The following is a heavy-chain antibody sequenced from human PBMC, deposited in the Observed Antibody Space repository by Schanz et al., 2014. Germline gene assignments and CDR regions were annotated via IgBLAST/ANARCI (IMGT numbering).Heavy chain of an antibody. CDR3: ARHMGRLSSSRGNYFDY. Sequence: QLQLQESGPGLVKPSETLSLTCTVSGGSISSSSYFWGWIRQPPGKGLEWIGSIYHSGSTYNNPSLKSRLPRPVDASKHQFPLKLTSVTAADTALYYCARHMGRLSSSRGNYFDYWGQGTLVTVSS. CDR2: IYHSGST. CDR1: GGSISSSSYF. V-gene: IGHV4-39*01. D-gene: IGHD6-13*01. J-gene: IGHJ4*02.